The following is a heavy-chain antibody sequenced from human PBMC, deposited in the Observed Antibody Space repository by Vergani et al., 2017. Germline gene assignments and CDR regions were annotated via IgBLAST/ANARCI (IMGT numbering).Heavy chain of an antibody. CDR3: AKGNYYDFWSGYYVVHGAFDI. J-gene: IGHJ3*02. D-gene: IGHD3-3*01. CDR1: GFTFSSYA. CDR2: ISGSGGST. Sequence: EVQLLESGGGLVQPGGSLRLSCAASGFTFSSYAMSWVRQAPGKGLEWVSAISGSGGSTYYADSVKGRFTISRDNSKNTLYLQMNSLRAEDTAVYYCAKGNYYDFWSGYYVVHGAFDIWGQGTMVTVSS. V-gene: IGHV3-23*01.